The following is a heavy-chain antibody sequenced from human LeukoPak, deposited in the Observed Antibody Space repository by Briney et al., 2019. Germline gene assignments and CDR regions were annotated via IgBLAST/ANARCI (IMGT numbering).Heavy chain of an antibody. CDR2: INHSGDT. CDR3: AVRPVYYYYYMDV. D-gene: IGHD1-14*01. V-gene: IGHV4-34*01. CDR1: GGSFSGYY. J-gene: IGHJ6*03. Sequence: SETLSLTCAVYGGSFSGYYWSWIRQPPGKGLEWVGEINHSGDTNYNSSLKSRVTISVDTSKNQFSLKLSSVTAADTAVYYCAVRPVYYYYYMDVWGKGTTVTVSS.